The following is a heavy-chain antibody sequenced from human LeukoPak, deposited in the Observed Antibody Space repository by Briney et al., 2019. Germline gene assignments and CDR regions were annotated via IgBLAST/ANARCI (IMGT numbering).Heavy chain of an antibody. J-gene: IGHJ3*02. V-gene: IGHV3-7*01. CDR2: IRQDGSEK. CDR3: ARDLAGPPQEAFDI. Sequence: GGSLRLSCAASGFTFSSYGMHWVRQAPGKGLEWVANIRQDGSEKYYVDSVRGRFTISRDNAENSLFLQMSSLRAEDTAVYYCARDLAGPPQEAFDIWGQGTMVTVS. CDR1: GFTFSSYG.